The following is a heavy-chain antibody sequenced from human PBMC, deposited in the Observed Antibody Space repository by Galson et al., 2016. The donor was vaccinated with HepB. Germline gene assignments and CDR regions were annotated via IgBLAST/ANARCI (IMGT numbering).Heavy chain of an antibody. J-gene: IGHJ4*02. D-gene: IGHD3-22*01. CDR2: IYYTGST. V-gene: IGHV4-39*07. CDR3: ARDRRVYYDSSGYHA. Sequence: PPGKGLEWIGTIYYTGSTYYSPSLKSRLTISLDTPKNQFSLNLSSVTAADTAVYYCARDRRVYYDSSGYHAWGQGTLVTVSS.